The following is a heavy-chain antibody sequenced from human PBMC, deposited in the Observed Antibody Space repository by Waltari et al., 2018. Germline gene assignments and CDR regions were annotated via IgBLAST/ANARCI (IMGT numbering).Heavy chain of an antibody. V-gene: IGHV4-34*01. J-gene: IGHJ4*02. CDR2: INHSGST. Sequence: QVQLQQWGAGLLKPSETLSLTCAVYGGSFSGYYWSWIRQPPGKGLEWIGEINHSGSTNSNPSLKSRVTISVDTSKNQFSLKLSSVTAADTAVYYCARGGVAVAGTDYWGQGTLVTVSS. CDR3: ARGGVAVAGTDY. CDR1: GGSFSGYY. D-gene: IGHD6-19*01.